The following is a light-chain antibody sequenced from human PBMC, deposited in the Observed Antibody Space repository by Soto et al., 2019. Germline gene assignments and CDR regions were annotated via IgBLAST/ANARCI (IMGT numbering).Light chain of an antibody. CDR1: QSVSSSY. CDR3: QQCGSSHL. Sequence: EIVLTQSPGTLSLSPGERATLSCRASQSVSSSYLAWYQQKPGQAPRLLIYGASSRATGIPDRFSGSGSGTDFTLTISRLEPEDFAVYYCQQCGSSHLFGQGTKVDIK. V-gene: IGKV3-20*01. J-gene: IGKJ1*01. CDR2: GAS.